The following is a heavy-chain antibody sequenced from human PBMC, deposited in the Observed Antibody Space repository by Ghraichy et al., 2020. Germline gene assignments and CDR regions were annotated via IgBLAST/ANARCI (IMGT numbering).Heavy chain of an antibody. CDR2: INWNGGST. V-gene: IGHV3-20*01. CDR3: AKSMEGYYSGSGMDV. J-gene: IGHJ6*02. CDR1: GFTFDDYG. D-gene: IGHD2-15*01. Sequence: GGSLRLSCAASGFTFDDYGMSWVRQAPGKGLEWVSGINWNGGSTGYADSVKGRFTISRDNAKNSLYLQMNSLRAEDTALYHCAKSMEGYYSGSGMDVWGQGTTVTVSS.